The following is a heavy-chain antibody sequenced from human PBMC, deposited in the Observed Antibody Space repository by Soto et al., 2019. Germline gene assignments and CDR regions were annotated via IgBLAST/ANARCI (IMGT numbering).Heavy chain of an antibody. J-gene: IGHJ6*01. Sequence: RHSSEAAGCPFSDAWVSWVLQTPGKGLEWVGRIKSKTDYGTTDYAAPVKGRFTISRADSTNTLYLQMNSLTIEDTGVYYCSTLSYYSLSGRTLYYYGMDICGQATTV. D-gene: IGHD3-9*01. CDR1: GCPFSDAW. CDR2: IKSKTDYGTT. V-gene: IGHV3-15*01. CDR3: STLSYYSLSGRTLYYYGMDI.